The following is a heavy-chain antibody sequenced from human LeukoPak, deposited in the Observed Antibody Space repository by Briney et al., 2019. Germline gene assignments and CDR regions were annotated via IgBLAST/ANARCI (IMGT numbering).Heavy chain of an antibody. J-gene: IGHJ5*02. V-gene: IGHV4-39*07. D-gene: IGHD4-23*01. CDR2: ISYSGTT. Sequence: ASETLSLTCTVSGDSISNSGYYWGWIRQPPGKGLEWIGSISYSGTTYYNPSLKSRVTISIDTSKNQFSLKVSSVTAADTAVYYCAREGLDYGGTLNWFDPWGQGTLVTVSS. CDR1: GDSISNSGYY. CDR3: AREGLDYGGTLNWFDP.